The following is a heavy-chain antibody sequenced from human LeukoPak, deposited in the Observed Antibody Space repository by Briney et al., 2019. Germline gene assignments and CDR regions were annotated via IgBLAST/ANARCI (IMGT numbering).Heavy chain of an antibody. CDR2: ISGSGGST. V-gene: IGHV3-23*01. D-gene: IGHD5-12*01. Sequence: AGGSLRLSCAASGFTFSSYAMSWVRQAPGKGLEWVSAISGSGGSTYYADSVKGRFTISRDNAKNSLDLQMDSLRVEDTAVYYCAREGYSAYGLDNWGQGTLVTVSS. J-gene: IGHJ4*02. CDR1: GFTFSSYA. CDR3: AREGYSAYGLDN.